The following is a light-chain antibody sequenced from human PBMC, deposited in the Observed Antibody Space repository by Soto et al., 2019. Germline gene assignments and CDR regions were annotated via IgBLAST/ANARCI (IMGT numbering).Light chain of an antibody. V-gene: IGKV3-11*01. CDR1: QSVSRY. J-gene: IGKJ4*01. CDR3: QQRSNWPPLT. Sequence: EIVLTQSPATLSLSPGKRATLSCRASQSVSRYLAWYQQKPGQAPRLLIYDASNRATGIPARFSGNGSGTDFTLTISSLEPEDFGVYYCQQRSNWPPLTFGGVTKVEIK. CDR2: DAS.